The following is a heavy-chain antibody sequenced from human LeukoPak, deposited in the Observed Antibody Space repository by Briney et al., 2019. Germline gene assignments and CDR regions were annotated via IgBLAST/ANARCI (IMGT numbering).Heavy chain of an antibody. V-gene: IGHV3-23*01. CDR1: GFTFSSYA. D-gene: IGHD4-17*01. Sequence: GGSLRLPCAASGFTFSSYAMSWVCQAPGKGLEWVSAISGSGGSTYYADSVKGRFTISRDNSKNTLYLQMNSLRAEDTAVYYCAKDHRRYDYGDYEFDYWGQGTLVTVSS. CDR2: ISGSGGST. J-gene: IGHJ4*02. CDR3: AKDHRRYDYGDYEFDY.